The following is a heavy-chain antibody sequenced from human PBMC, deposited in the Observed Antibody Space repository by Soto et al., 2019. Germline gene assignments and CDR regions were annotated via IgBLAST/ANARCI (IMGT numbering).Heavy chain of an antibody. Sequence: EAQLVESGGGLVQPGGSLRLSCAASEFTFSSYSMNWVRQAPGKGLEWISYISSSSSTIYYADSLRGRFTISRDNAKNSLYLQMNSLRDEDTAVYYRARDSPPGWHFDYWGQGTLVTVSS. CDR3: ARDSPPGWHFDY. D-gene: IGHD6-19*01. CDR2: ISSSSSTI. J-gene: IGHJ4*02. V-gene: IGHV3-48*02. CDR1: EFTFSSYS.